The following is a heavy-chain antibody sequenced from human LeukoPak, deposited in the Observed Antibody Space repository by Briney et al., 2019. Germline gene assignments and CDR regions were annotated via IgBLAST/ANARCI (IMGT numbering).Heavy chain of an antibody. CDR1: GYTFTSYD. V-gene: IGHV1-8*01. D-gene: IGHD1-14*01. CDR2: MNPNSGNA. CDR3: ARLRTTIRRFDP. J-gene: IGHJ5*02. Sequence: ASVKVSCKASGYTFTSYDINWVRQATGQGLEWMGWMNPNSGNAGYAQKFQGRVTMTRNTSISTAYMELSSLRSEDTAVYYCARLRTTIRRFDPWGQGTLVTVSS.